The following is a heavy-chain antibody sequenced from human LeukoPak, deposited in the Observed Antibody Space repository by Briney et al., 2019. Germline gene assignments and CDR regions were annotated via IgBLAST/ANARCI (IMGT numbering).Heavy chain of an antibody. Sequence: GGSLRLSCAASGFTFSSYAMSWVRQAPGKGLEWVSDISGSGGSTYYADSVKGRFTISRDNSKNTLYLQMNSLRAEDTAVYYCAKGLDRHYDILTGYYNPFDYWGQGTLVTVSS. CDR2: ISGSGGST. CDR1: GFTFSSYA. D-gene: IGHD3-9*01. V-gene: IGHV3-23*01. CDR3: AKGLDRHYDILTGYYNPFDY. J-gene: IGHJ4*02.